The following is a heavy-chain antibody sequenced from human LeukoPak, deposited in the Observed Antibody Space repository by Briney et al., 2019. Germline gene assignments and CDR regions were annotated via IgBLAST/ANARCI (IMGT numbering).Heavy chain of an antibody. CDR3: ARGEGYCSSTSCYARWFDP. CDR1: GGSFSGYY. Sequence: PSETLSLTCAVYGGSFSGYYWSWIRQPPGKGLEWIGEINHSGSTNYNPSLKGRVTISVDTSKNQFSLKLSSVTAADTAVYYCARGEGYCSSTSCYARWFDPWGQGTLVTVSS. CDR2: INHSGST. D-gene: IGHD2-2*01. V-gene: IGHV4-34*01. J-gene: IGHJ5*02.